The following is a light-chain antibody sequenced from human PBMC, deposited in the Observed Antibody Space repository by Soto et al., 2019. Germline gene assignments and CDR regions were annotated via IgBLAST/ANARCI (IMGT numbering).Light chain of an antibody. CDR2: AVS. Sequence: QSAPTQPASVSGSPGQSITISCTGTSSDVGAYNYVSWYQQHPGKAPKLMIYAVSNRPSGVSNRFSASKSGNTASLTISGLQAEDEADYYCSSYTSGSTRYAFGTGTKVTVL. CDR3: SSYTSGSTRYA. J-gene: IGLJ1*01. V-gene: IGLV2-14*01. CDR1: SSDVGAYNY.